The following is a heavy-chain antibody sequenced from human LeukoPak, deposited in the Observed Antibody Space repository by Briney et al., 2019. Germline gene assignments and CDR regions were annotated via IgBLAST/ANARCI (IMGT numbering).Heavy chain of an antibody. CDR1: VDSISRYY. Sequence: PSETLSLTCTVSVDSISRYYWNLIRQPAGKGLEWIGRVYPSRNTNYNPSLKSRILISVDTSKNQFSLKLSSVTAADTAVYYCARALAAAGDYFDSWGQGTLVTVSS. D-gene: IGHD6-13*01. CDR2: VYPSRNT. J-gene: IGHJ4*02. CDR3: ARALAAAGDYFDS. V-gene: IGHV4-4*07.